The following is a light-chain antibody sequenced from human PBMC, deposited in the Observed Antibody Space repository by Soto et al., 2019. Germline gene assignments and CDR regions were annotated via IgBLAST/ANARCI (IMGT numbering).Light chain of an antibody. J-gene: IGLJ1*01. CDR2: EVN. Sequence: QSALTQPPSASGSRGQSVAISCTGTSSDVGATDYVSRYQQHSGKAPKLLLYEVNKRPSGVPDRFSGSKSGNTASLTVSALQADDEAVYYCISHAGASNVLGTGTKVTVL. V-gene: IGLV2-8*01. CDR3: ISHAGASNV. CDR1: SSDVGATDY.